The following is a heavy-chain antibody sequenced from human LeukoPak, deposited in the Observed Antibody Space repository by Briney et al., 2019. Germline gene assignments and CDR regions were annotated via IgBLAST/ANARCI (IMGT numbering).Heavy chain of an antibody. CDR1: GFTFSSYA. J-gene: IGHJ4*02. CDR3: AKSAYYDASGYYREYYFDY. Sequence: GGSLRLSCGASGFTFSSYAIRWVRQAPGTGLEWVSSIPGSGGATYYADSVKGRFTISRDKTKNTLYLQMNSLRAEDTAVYYCAKSAYYDASGYYREYYFDYWGQGTLVTVSS. CDR2: IPGSGGAT. V-gene: IGHV3-23*01. D-gene: IGHD3-22*01.